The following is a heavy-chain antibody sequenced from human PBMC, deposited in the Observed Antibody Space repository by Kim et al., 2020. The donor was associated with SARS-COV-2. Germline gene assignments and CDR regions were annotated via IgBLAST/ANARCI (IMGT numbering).Heavy chain of an antibody. J-gene: IGHJ4*02. CDR2: YTT. V-gene: IGHV3-72*01. Sequence: YTTGYSPALKGGSAVSRDESKNTLYLQMDSLKPENTAMYYCVEGHRALDSWGQGTLVTVSS. CDR3: VEGHRALDS.